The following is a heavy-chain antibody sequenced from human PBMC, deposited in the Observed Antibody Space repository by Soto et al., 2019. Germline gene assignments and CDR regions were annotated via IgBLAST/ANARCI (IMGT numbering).Heavy chain of an antibody. CDR2: IYYSGST. V-gene: IGHV4-30-4*01. D-gene: IGHD3-10*01. Sequence: SETLSLTCTVSGGSISSGDYYWSWIRQPTGKGLEWIGYIYYSGSTYYNPSLKSRVTISVDTSKNQFSLKLSSVTAADTAVYYCARGVTMVRGVIIPWFDPWGQGTLVTVSS. CDR1: GGSISSGDYY. CDR3: ARGVTMVRGVIIPWFDP. J-gene: IGHJ5*02.